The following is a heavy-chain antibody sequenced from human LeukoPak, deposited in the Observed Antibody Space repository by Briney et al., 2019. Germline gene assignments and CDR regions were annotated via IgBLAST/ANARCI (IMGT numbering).Heavy chain of an antibody. CDR1: GYTFTSYC. Sequence: ASVKVSCKASGYTFTSYCIHWVRQAPGQGLEWLGIINPSGGSTSYAQKFQGRVTMTRDMSTSTVYMELSSLRSEDTAVYYCARDQAGRDGYNKNFDYWGQGTLVTVSS. CDR2: INPSGGST. J-gene: IGHJ4*02. V-gene: IGHV1-46*01. D-gene: IGHD5-24*01. CDR3: ARDQAGRDGYNKNFDY.